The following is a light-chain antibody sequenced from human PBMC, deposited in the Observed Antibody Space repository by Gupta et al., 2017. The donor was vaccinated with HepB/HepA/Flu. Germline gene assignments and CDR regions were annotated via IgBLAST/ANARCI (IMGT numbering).Light chain of an antibody. Sequence: QSVLTQPPSVSGAPGQRVTIPCTGSSSNIGAGYDVHWYQQLPGTAPKLLIYGNSNRPSGDPDRFSGSKSGTSASLAITGLQAEDEADYYCQSYDSSLSGVVFGGGTKLTVL. CDR2: GNS. V-gene: IGLV1-40*01. CDR1: SSNIGAGYD. J-gene: IGLJ2*01. CDR3: QSYDSSLSGVV.